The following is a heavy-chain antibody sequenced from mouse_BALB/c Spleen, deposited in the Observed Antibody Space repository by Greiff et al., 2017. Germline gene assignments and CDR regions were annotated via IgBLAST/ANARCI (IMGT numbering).Heavy chain of an antibody. CDR1: GYSFTSYW. Sequence: DVQLQESGTVLARPGASVKMSCKASGYSFTSYWMHWVKQRPGQGLEWIGAIYPGNSDTSYNQKFKGKAKLTAVTSASTAYMELSSLTNEDSAVYYCTYYYGSSWDYAMDYWGQGTSVTVSS. D-gene: IGHD1-1*01. CDR3: TYYYGSSWDYAMDY. V-gene: IGHV1-5*01. CDR2: IYPGNSDT. J-gene: IGHJ4*01.